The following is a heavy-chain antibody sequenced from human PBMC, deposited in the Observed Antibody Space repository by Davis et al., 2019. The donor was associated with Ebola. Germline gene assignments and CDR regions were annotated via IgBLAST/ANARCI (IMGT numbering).Heavy chain of an antibody. D-gene: IGHD3-10*01. CDR1: GGSISSYY. CDR2: IYYSGST. J-gene: IGHJ3*02. Sequence: SETLSLTCTVSGGSISSYYWSWIRQPPGKGLEWIGYIYYSGSTNYNPSLKSRVTISVDTSKNQFSLKLSSVTAADTAVYYCARHSFYSGSGSYAFDTWGQGTMVTVSS. V-gene: IGHV4-59*01. CDR3: ARHSFYSGSGSYAFDT.